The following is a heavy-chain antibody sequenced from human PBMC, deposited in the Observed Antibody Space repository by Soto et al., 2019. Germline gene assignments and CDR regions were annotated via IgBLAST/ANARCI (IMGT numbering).Heavy chain of an antibody. Sequence: PSETLSLTCTVSGGSISSYYWFWIRQSPGRGLEWIGYVYYSGKTNYNPSLESRVTISVDTSENQFSLKLNSVTAADTAVYYCAGGARLGDRRSRDVGGKGTRVTVSS. V-gene: IGHV4-59*12. CDR1: GGSISSYY. CDR2: VYYSGKT. CDR3: AGGARLGDRRSRDV. J-gene: IGHJ6*04. D-gene: IGHD3-16*01.